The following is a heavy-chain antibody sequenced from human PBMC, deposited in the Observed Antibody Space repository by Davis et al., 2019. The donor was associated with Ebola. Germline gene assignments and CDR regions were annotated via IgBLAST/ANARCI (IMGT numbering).Heavy chain of an antibody. CDR1: GFTFSNYA. CDR2: VSHSEREK. J-gene: IGHJ4*02. V-gene: IGHV3-30*04. CDR3: VREDGDFPFDY. Sequence: PGGSLRLSCAASGFTFSNYAMHWVRQAPGKGLEWVAVVSHSEREKFYADSVKGRFTISRDNADNSLYLQMNSLTAEDTAVYYCVREDGDFPFDYWGQGTLVTVSS. D-gene: IGHD4-17*01.